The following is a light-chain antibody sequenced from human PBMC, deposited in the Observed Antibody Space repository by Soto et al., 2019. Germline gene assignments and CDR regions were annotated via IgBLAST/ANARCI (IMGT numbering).Light chain of an antibody. CDR3: QQYNSYST. Sequence: DIQMTQSPSTLSASVGDRVTITCRASQSISSWLVWYQQKPGKAPKLLIYKASSLEIGVPSRFSGSGSGTEFTLTISSLQPDDFATYYCQQYNSYSTFGQGTKVEIK. CDR1: QSISSW. CDR2: KAS. V-gene: IGKV1-5*03. J-gene: IGKJ1*01.